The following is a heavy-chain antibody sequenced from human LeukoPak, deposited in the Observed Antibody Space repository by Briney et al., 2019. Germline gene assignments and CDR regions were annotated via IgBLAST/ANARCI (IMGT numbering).Heavy chain of an antibody. CDR1: GFTFSSYS. CDR2: ISSSSGST. D-gene: IGHD2-21*01. CDR3: AKEAGCGLDY. J-gene: IGHJ4*02. V-gene: IGHV3-48*02. Sequence: GGSLRLSCAASGFTFSSYSMNWVRQAPGKGLEWVSYISSSSGSTYYADSVKGRFTISRDNAKNSLYLQMNSLRDEDTAVYYCAKEAGCGLDYWGQGTLVTVSS.